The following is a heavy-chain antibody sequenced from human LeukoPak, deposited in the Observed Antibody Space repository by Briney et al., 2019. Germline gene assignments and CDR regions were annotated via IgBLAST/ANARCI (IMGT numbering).Heavy chain of an antibody. D-gene: IGHD3-22*01. J-gene: IGHJ4*02. CDR2: IYYSGST. V-gene: IGHV4-39*01. CDR3: AGLSSGYYPSLFDY. CDR1: GGSISSSSYY. Sequence: PSETLSLTCTVSGGSISSSSYYWGWIRQPPGKGLEWIGSIYYSGSTYYNPSLKSRVTISVDTSKNQFSLKLSSVTAADTAVYYCAGLSSGYYPSLFDYWGQGTLVTVSS.